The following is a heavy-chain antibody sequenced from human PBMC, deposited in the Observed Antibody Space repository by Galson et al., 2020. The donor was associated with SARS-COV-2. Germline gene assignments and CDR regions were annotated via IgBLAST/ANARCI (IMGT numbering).Heavy chain of an antibody. CDR1: GDYIFNYF. V-gene: IGHV4-59*08. D-gene: IGHD4-17*01. J-gene: IGHJ5*02. CDR3: ARLRGDYQRFADNWFDP. Sequence: ASETLSLTCTVSGDYIFNYFWSWIRQPPGKRLEYIGYIYYSGNTNYNPSLKNRVTISLDTPKKQFSLKLSSVTAADTAVYYCARLRGDYQRFADNWFDPWGQGSLVTVSS. CDR2: IYYSGNT.